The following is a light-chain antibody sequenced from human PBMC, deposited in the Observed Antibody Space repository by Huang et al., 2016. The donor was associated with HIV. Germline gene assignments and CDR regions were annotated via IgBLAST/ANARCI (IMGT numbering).Light chain of an antibody. CDR1: QRVSSN. V-gene: IGKV3-15*01. Sequence: EIMMTQSPATLSVSPGERATLSCRARQRVSSNLAWYQQKHGQAPRRLIYGPSTRATGIPARISGSGSGTEFALTISSLQSVDFAVYYCQQYNNWPPITFGQGTRLEIK. J-gene: IGKJ5*01. CDR3: QQYNNWPPIT. CDR2: GPS.